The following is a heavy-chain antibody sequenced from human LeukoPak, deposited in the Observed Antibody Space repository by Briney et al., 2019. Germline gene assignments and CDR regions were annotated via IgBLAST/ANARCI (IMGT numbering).Heavy chain of an antibody. CDR3: ARHDCTNGVCYTTFDY. V-gene: IGHV4-34*01. D-gene: IGHD2-8*01. CDR2: INHSGST. Sequence: PSKTLSLTCTVSGGSISDYYWTWIRQSPGTGREWIGEINHSGSTNYNPSLKSRVTISVDTSKNQFSLKLSSVTAADTAVYYCARHDCTNGVCYTTFDYWGQGTLVTVPS. J-gene: IGHJ4*02. CDR1: GGSISDYY.